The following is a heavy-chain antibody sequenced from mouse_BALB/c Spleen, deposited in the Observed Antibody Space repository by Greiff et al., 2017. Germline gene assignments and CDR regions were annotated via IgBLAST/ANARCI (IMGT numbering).Heavy chain of an antibody. V-gene: IGHV1-7*01. Sequence: QVQLQQSGAELAKPGASVKMSCKASGYTFTSYWMHWVKQRPGQGLEWIGYINPSTGYTEYNQKFKDKATLTADKSSSTAYMQLSSLTSEDSAVYYCAREDYGYDGAYWGQGTLVTVSA. CDR1: GYTFTSYW. J-gene: IGHJ3*01. CDR3: AREDYGYDGAY. D-gene: IGHD2-2*01. CDR2: INPSTGYT.